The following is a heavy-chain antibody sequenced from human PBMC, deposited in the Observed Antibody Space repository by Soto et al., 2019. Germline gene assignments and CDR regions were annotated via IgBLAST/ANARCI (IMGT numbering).Heavy chain of an antibody. CDR2: IFHSGST. Sequence: VQLHESGPGLVKASGTLSLTCAVSGDSISNFHWWTWLRQPPGRGLEWIGEIFHSGSTTYNPSRKGGVTISADKATNQFSLNLNSVTAADTAVYYCARDGGEWLQSGGGGFDPWGPGILVIVSS. CDR1: GDSISNFHW. V-gene: IGHV4-4*02. D-gene: IGHD3-10*01. CDR3: ARDGGEWLQSGGGGFDP. J-gene: IGHJ5*02.